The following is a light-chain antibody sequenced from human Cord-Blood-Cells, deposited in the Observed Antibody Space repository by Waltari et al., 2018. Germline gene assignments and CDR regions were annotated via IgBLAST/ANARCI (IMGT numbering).Light chain of an antibody. CDR1: QSISGW. V-gene: IGKV1-5*01. CDR2: DAS. CDR3: QQYNSYSWT. J-gene: IGKJ1*01. Sequence: GDRVTLTCRASQSISGWLAWYPQKPGKAPKLLIYDASSLESGVPSRFSGSGSGTEFTLTISRLQPDDFATYYFQQYNSYSWTFGQGTKVEIK.